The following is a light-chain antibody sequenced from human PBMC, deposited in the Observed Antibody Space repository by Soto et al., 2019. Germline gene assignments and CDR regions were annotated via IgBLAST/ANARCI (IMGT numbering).Light chain of an antibody. Sequence: EIVMTQSPATLSVSPGDRATLSCRASQSVSNNLAWYQQKPGQAPRLLVYLASTRATGIPARFSGSGSGTEFTLTISSLQSEDFAIYYCQQYGDWPPETFGQGTKVEI. CDR2: LAS. V-gene: IGKV3D-15*01. CDR1: QSVSNN. J-gene: IGKJ2*01. CDR3: QQYGDWPPET.